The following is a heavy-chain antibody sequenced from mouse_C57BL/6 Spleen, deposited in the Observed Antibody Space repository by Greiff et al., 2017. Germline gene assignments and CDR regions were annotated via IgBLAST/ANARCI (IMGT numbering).Heavy chain of an antibody. V-gene: IGHV5-17*01. CDR3: ARGPFAY. CDR2: ISSGSSTI. CDR1: GFTFSDYG. Sequence: EVKLMESGGGLVKPGGSLKLSCAASGFTFSDYGMHWVRQAPEKGLEWVAYISSGSSTIYYADTVKGRFTISRDNAKNTLFLQMTSLRSEDSAMFYCARGPFAYWGQGTLVTVSA. J-gene: IGHJ3*01.